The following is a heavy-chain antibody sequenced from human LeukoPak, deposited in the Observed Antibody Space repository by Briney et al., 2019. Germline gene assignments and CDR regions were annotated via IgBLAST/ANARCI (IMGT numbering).Heavy chain of an antibody. Sequence: PGGSLRLSCAASGFTFSSYEMNWVRQAPGKGLEWVSCISSSGSTIYYADSVKGRFTISRDNAKNSLYLQMNSLRAEDTAVYYCARGRCSSTSCYANYYYYYMDAWGKGTTVTVSS. J-gene: IGHJ6*03. D-gene: IGHD2-2*01. CDR2: ISSSGSTI. V-gene: IGHV3-48*03. CDR3: ARGRCSSTSCYANYYYYYMDA. CDR1: GFTFSSYE.